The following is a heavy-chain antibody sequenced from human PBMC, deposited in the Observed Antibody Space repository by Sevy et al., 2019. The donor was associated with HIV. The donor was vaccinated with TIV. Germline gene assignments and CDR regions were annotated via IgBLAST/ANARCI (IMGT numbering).Heavy chain of an antibody. J-gene: IGHJ4*02. CDR1: GDSISSGANY. D-gene: IGHD6-19*01. CDR3: AGGRSAVATYYTWSTVAGYYFDY. CDR2: IHYSGST. Sequence: SETLSLTCTVSGDSISSGANYWGWIRQHPVKGLEWIGYIHYSGSTYDNPSLKSRITMSVDTSKNQFSLKLRSVTAADTAVYYCAGGRSAVATYYTWSTVAGYYFDYWGQGTLVTV. V-gene: IGHV4-31*03.